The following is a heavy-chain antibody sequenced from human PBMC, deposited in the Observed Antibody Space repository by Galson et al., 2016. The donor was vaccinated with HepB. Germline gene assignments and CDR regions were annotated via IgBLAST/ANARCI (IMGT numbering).Heavy chain of an antibody. CDR1: GFIFGNYA. CDR2: ISGNGGST. D-gene: IGHD4-17*01. J-gene: IGHJ4*02. Sequence: SLRLSCAASGFIFGNYAMSWVRQAPGKGLQWVSAISGNGGSTYYGDSVKGRFTISRDNSKNTLYLQMNSLRAEDTAMYYCAKRWGAVTAAYWGQGTLVAVSS. V-gene: IGHV3-23*01. CDR3: AKRWGAVTAAY.